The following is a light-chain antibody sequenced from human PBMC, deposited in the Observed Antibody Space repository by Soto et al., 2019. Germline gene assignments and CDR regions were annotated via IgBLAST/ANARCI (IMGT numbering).Light chain of an antibody. V-gene: IGLV1-47*01. CDR3: AAWDDSLNGYV. CDR1: SSNIGSNY. J-gene: IGLJ1*01. Sequence: QSVLTQTPSASGTPGQRVIISCSGSSSNIGSNYVYWYQQLPGTAPKLLISRDNERPSGVPDRFSCSKSCTSGSLAISGLRSEDEADYYCAAWDDSLNGYVFGTGTKLTVL. CDR2: RDN.